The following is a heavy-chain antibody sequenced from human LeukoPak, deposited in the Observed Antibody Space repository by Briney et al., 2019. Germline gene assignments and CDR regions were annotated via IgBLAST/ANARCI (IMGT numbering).Heavy chain of an antibody. D-gene: IGHD3-10*01. CDR1: GFTFSDYG. V-gene: IGHV3-30*03. Sequence: GGSLRLSCAASGFTFSDYGMHWVRQAPGKGLEWVAVISYDGSNKYSADSVKGRFTISRDNSKNTLYLQMNSLRAEDTAVYYCATLPITMIRGGVGYWGQGTLVTVSS. CDR2: ISYDGSNK. CDR3: ATLPITMIRGGVGY. J-gene: IGHJ4*02.